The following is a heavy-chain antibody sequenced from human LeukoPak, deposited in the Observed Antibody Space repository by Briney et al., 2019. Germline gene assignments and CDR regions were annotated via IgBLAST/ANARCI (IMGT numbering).Heavy chain of an antibody. V-gene: IGHV1-69*13. CDR1: GGTFISYA. CDR3: ARDLGYCYGYPKDYYYYMDV. D-gene: IGHD5-18*01. Sequence: ASVKVSCKASGGTFISYAISWARQAPGQGLEWMGGIIPIFGTANYAQKFQGRVTITADESTSTAYMELSSLRSEDTAVYYCARDLGYCYGYPKDYYYYMDVWGKGTTVTISS. CDR2: IIPIFGTA. J-gene: IGHJ6*03.